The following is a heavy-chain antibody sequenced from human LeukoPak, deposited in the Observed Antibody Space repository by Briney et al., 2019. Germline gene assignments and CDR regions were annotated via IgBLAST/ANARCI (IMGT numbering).Heavy chain of an antibody. CDR3: AKALEPSSGYYSDAFDI. CDR2: IRYDGINK. Sequence: GGSLRLSYAASGFTFSTHGMHWVRQAPGKGLEWVAFIRYDGINKYYADSVKGRFTISRDNSKNTLYLQMNSLRAEDTAVYYCAKALEPSSGYYSDAFDIWGQGTMVTVSS. CDR1: GFTFSTHG. D-gene: IGHD3-22*01. J-gene: IGHJ3*02. V-gene: IGHV3-30*02.